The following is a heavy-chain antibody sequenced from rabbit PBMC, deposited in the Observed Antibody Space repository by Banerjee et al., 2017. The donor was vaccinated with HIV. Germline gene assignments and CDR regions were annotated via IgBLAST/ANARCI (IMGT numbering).Heavy chain of an antibody. CDR1: GFTLSNYA. Sequence: QSLEESGGDLVKPGASLTLTCTASGFTLSNYAMSWVRQAPGKGLEYIGSIDTADDTYYATWAKGRFTISKTSTTVTLQMTSLTAADTATYFCARYLTSSGAWDLRGPGTLVTVS. V-gene: IGHV1S69*01. D-gene: IGHD1-1*01. CDR3: ARYLTSSGAWDL. J-gene: IGHJ4*01. CDR2: IDTADDT.